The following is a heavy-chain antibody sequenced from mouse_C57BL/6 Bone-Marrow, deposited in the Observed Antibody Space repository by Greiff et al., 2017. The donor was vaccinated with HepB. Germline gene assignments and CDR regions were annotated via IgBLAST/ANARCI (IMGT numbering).Heavy chain of an antibody. V-gene: IGHV1-55*01. CDR2: IYPGSGST. CDR3: ARVGHMGEYDEAY. CDR1: GYTFTSYW. Sequence: QVQLQQPGAELVKPGASVKMSCKASGYTFTSYWITWVKQRPGQGLEWIGDIYPGSGSTNYNEKFKSKATLTVDTSSSTAYMQLSSLTSEDSAVYYCARVGHMGEYDEAYWGQGTLVTVSA. D-gene: IGHD2-14*01. J-gene: IGHJ3*01.